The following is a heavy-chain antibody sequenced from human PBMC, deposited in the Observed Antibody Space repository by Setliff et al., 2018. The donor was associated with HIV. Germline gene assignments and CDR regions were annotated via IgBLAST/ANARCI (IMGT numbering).Heavy chain of an antibody. Sequence: KPSETLSLTCTVSGGSISSGSYYWSWIRQPAGKGLEWIGHIYTSGSTNYNPSLKRRVTISVDTSRKQFSLKVSSVTAADTSVYYCARGDNCWSGSYYWGQGTLVTVSS. CDR3: ARGDNCWSGSYY. D-gene: IGHD3-3*01. CDR2: IYTSGST. J-gene: IGHJ4*01. CDR1: GGSISSGSYY. V-gene: IGHV4-61*09.